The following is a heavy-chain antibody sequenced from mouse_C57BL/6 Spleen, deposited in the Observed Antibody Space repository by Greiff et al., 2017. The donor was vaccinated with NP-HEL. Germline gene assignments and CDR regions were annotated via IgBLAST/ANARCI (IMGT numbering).Heavy chain of an antibody. J-gene: IGHJ2*01. V-gene: IGHV1-52*01. CDR3: ARSPQTAQATSFDY. CDR2: IDPSDSET. CDR1: GYTFTSYW. Sequence: QVQLQQPGAELVRPGSSVKLSCKASGYTFTSYWMHWVKQRPIQGLDWIGNIDPSDSETHYNQKFKDKATLTVDKSSSTSYMQLISLTSEDSAVYYFARSPQTAQATSFDYWGQGTTLTVSS. D-gene: IGHD3-2*02.